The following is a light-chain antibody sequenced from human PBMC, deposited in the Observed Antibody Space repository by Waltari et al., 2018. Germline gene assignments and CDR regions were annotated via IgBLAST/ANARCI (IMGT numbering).Light chain of an antibody. CDR2: EVS. CDR3: SSYAATNPRV. Sequence: QSALTQPPSASGSLGQSVTISCTGTSSDIGYYNYVSWHQQHPGKAPKVIIYEVSSPPSGFLVRCSGSKSGYTASLTVSGLQSEYEADYYCSSYAATNPRVFGGGTKLTVL. CDR1: SSDIGYYNY. V-gene: IGLV2-8*01. J-gene: IGLJ3*02.